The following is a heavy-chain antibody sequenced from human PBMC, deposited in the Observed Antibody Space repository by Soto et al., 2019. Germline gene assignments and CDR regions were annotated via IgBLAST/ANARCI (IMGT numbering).Heavy chain of an antibody. J-gene: IGHJ4*02. D-gene: IGHD2-15*01. V-gene: IGHV4-59*12. CDR3: AKTHVNLHCSGGSCYFDY. CDR1: GGSISSYY. Sequence: PSETLSLTCTVSGGSISSYYWSWIRRPPGKGLEWIGYIYYSGSTNYNPPLKSRVTISVDTSKNQFSLKLSSVTAEDTAVYYCAKTHVNLHCSGGSCYFDYWGQGTLVTVSS. CDR2: IYYSGST.